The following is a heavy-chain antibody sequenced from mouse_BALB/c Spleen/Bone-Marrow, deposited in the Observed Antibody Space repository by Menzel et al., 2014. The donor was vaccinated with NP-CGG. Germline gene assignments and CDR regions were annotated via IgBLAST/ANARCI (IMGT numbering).Heavy chain of an antibody. CDR1: DYTFTSYW. CDR2: IYPGTSDN. D-gene: IGHD4-1*01. J-gene: IGHJ1*01. V-gene: IGHV1-5*01. Sequence: VQLQQPGTVLARPGTSVKMSCKASDYTFTSYWMHWLHQRPGQGLEWIGAIYPGTSDNRSNQKFKGKAELTAVTSTSTSQRDLSSQINEETAVYYGTLAYVDKWDGYFDVWGAGTTVTVSA. CDR3: TLAYVDKWDGYFDV.